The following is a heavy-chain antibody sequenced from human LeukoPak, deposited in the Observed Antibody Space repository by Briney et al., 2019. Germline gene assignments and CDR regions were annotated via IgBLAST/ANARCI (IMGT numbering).Heavy chain of an antibody. CDR3: AADSRSNYYGSGSYYIPYYYGMDV. CDR1: GFTFTSSA. J-gene: IGHJ6*04. CDR2: IVVGSGNT. D-gene: IGHD3-10*01. Sequence: GTSVKLSCKASGFTFTSSAVQWVRQARGQGLEWIGWIVVGSGNTNYAQKFQERVTITRDMSTSTAYMELSSLRSEDTAVYYCAADSRSNYYGSGSYYIPYYYGMDVWGKGTTVTVSS. V-gene: IGHV1-58*01.